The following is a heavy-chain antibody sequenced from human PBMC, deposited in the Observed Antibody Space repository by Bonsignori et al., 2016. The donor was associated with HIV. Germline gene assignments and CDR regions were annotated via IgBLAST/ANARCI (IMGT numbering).Heavy chain of an antibody. V-gene: IGHV4-38-2*01. CDR1: GDSFNTGFF. CDR2: IYRSGST. Sequence: QVQLQESGPGLVNPSETLSLTCDVSGDSFNTGFFWGWIRQTPGKGLEWLGSIYRSGSTYYNPSLRSRVSISIDTSERQFSLKLTSVTAADTAVYYCARSTPLASRYFDSWGQGTLVTVLL. CDR3: ARSTPLASRYFDS. J-gene: IGHJ4*02. D-gene: IGHD3-9*01.